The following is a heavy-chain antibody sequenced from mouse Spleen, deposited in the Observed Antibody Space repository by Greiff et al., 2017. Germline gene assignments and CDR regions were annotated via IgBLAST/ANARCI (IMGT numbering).Heavy chain of an antibody. CDR1: GYSITSGYY. J-gene: IGHJ2*01. D-gene: IGHD1-1*01. Sequence: EVQLQQSGPGLVKPSQSLSLTCSVTGYSITSGYYWNWIRQFPGNKLEWMGYISYDGSNNYNPSLKNRISITRDTSKNQFFLKLNSVTTEDTATYYCARGHYYGSPFDYWGQGTTLTVSS. V-gene: IGHV3-6*01. CDR3: ARGHYYGSPFDY. CDR2: ISYDGSN.